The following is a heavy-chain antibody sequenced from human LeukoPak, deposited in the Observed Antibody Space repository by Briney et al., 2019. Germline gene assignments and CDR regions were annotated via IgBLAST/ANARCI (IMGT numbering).Heavy chain of an antibody. D-gene: IGHD4-17*01. J-gene: IGHJ6*02. CDR2: IYYSGST. CDR3: ARGTVPYYYYYGKDV. CDR1: GGSISSYY. Sequence: SETLSLTCTVSGGSISSYYWSWIRQPPGKGLEWIGYIYYSGSTNYNPSLKSRVTISVDTSKNQFSLKLSSVTAADTAVYYCARGTVPYYYYYGKDVWGQGTAVTVSS. V-gene: IGHV4-59*01.